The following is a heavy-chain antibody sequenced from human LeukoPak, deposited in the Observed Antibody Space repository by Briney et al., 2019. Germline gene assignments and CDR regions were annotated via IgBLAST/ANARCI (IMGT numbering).Heavy chain of an antibody. CDR2: IYSNGNT. Sequence: PSETLSLTCTVSGGSISSYHWSWIRQPAGKGLEWIGRIYSNGNTNYSPSLKSRVTMSVDTSKNQFSLKLSSVTAADTALYYCARATSGTYYYFDSWGRGTLVSVSS. CDR1: GGSISSYH. V-gene: IGHV4-4*07. J-gene: IGHJ4*02. CDR3: ARATSGTYYYFDS. D-gene: IGHD3-10*01.